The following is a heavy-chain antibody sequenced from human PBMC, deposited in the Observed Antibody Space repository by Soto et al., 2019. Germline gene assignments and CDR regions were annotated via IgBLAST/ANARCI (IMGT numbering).Heavy chain of an antibody. CDR3: ARSTTDILTGYYFDH. V-gene: IGHV4-38-2*01. CDR2: IYHSGNT. D-gene: IGHD3-9*01. Sequence: PSETLSLTCVVSGYSISNGYYWGWIRQPPGKGLEWIGSIYHSGNTYFNPSLKSRVTISVDTSKKQFSLKLNSVTAADTAVYFCARSTTDILTGYYFDHWGQGTLVTVSS. CDR1: GYSISNGYY. J-gene: IGHJ4*02.